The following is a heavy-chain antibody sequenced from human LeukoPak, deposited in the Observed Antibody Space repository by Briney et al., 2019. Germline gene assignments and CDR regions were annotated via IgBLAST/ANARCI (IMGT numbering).Heavy chain of an antibody. J-gene: IGHJ4*02. CDR1: GGSISSSSYY. CDR3: ARVNRGYSYGPGDFDY. Sequence: KSSETLSLTCTVSGGSISSSSYYWGWIRQPPGKGLEWIGEINHSGSTNYNPSLKSRVTISVDTSKNQFSLKLSSVTAADTAVYYCARVNRGYSYGPGDFDYWGQGTLVTVSS. V-gene: IGHV4-39*07. D-gene: IGHD5-18*01. CDR2: INHSGST.